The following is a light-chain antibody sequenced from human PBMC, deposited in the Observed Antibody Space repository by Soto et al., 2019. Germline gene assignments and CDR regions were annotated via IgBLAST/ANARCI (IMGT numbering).Light chain of an antibody. Sequence: DIQMTQSPSSLSASVGDRVSITCRASQSIASYLNWYLQKPGKAPELLIYAAYILQDGVPSRFTGSGSGTDFTLTISNLQPEDSATYYCQHSYTTLKTFGQGTKVEIK. J-gene: IGKJ1*01. CDR2: AAY. V-gene: IGKV1-39*01. CDR3: QHSYTTLKT. CDR1: QSIASY.